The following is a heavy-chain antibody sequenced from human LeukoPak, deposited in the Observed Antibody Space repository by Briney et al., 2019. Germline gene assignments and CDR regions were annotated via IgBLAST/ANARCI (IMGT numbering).Heavy chain of an antibody. Sequence: GASVKVSCKASGYTFTGYYMHWVRQAPGQGLEWMGWVNPNSGGTNYAQKFRGRVTMTRDTAISTAYMELSRSRSDDTAVFYCAGSQTGDGYNPPFDYWGQGTLVTVS. D-gene: IGHD5-24*01. J-gene: IGHJ4*02. CDR2: VNPNSGGT. CDR3: AGSQTGDGYNPPFDY. CDR1: GYTFTGYY. V-gene: IGHV1-2*02.